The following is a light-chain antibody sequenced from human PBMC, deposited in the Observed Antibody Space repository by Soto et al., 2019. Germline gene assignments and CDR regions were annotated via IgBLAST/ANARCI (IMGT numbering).Light chain of an antibody. CDR3: AAWDDSLSGYV. V-gene: IGLV1-47*01. CDR1: SSNIGSNY. Sequence: QSVLTQPPSASGIPGQRVTISCSGSSSNIGSNYVYWYQQLPGTAPKLLIYRNNQRPSGVPDLFSGSKSGTSASLAISGLRSEDEADYYSAAWDDSLSGYVFGTGTKLTVL. J-gene: IGLJ1*01. CDR2: RNN.